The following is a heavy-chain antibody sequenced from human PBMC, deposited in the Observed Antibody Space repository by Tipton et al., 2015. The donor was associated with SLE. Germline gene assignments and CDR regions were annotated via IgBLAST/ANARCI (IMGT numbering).Heavy chain of an antibody. CDR2: IHYSGGT. J-gene: IGHJ6*03. CDR3: ARAPYYYYMDV. CDR1: GASTSNSY. V-gene: IGHV4-59*01. Sequence: TLSLTCTVSGASTSNSYWSWVRQPPGKGLEWIGFIHYSGGTNYNPSLKSRVTMSVDTSKNQFSLNLKSVTAADTAVYYCARAPYYYYMDVWGTGTTVTVSS.